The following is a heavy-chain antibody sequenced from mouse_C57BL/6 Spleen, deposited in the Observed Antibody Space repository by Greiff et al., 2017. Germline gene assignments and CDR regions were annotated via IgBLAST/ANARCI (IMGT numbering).Heavy chain of an antibody. Sequence: VQLQQSGPELVKPGASVKISCKASGYAFSSSWMNWVKQRPGKGLEWIGRIYPGDGDTNYNGKFKGKATLTADKSSSTAYMQLSSLTSEDSAVYFCARRTSIYYDYLAYWGQGTLVTVSA. D-gene: IGHD2-4*01. CDR2: IYPGDGDT. CDR3: ARRTSIYYDYLAY. CDR1: GYAFSSSW. J-gene: IGHJ3*01. V-gene: IGHV1-82*01.